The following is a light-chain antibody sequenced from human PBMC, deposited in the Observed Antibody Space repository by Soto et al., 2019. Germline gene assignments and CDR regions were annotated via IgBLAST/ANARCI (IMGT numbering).Light chain of an antibody. J-gene: IGLJ1*01. Sequence: QSVLTQPPSVSTAPGQKVTISCSGSSSNIGNNYVSWYQQLPGTAPKLLIYDNNKRPSGIPDRFSGSKSGTSATLGITGPQTGDEADYYCGTWDSSLSVYVIGTGT. V-gene: IGLV1-51*01. CDR3: GTWDSSLSVYV. CDR2: DNN. CDR1: SSNIGNNY.